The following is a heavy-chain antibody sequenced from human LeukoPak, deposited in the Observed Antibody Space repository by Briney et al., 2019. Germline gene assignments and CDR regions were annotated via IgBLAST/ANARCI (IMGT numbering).Heavy chain of an antibody. D-gene: IGHD4-17*01. J-gene: IGHJ4*02. CDR1: GFTVSSNY. CDR3: ARAHAGGDYYFDY. V-gene: IGHV3-53*01. CDR2: IYSGGST. Sequence: PGGSLRLSCAASGFTVSSNYMSWVRQAPGKGLEWVSVIYSGGSTYYADSVKGRFTISRDNSKNTLYLQMNSLRAEDTAVYYCARAHAGGDYYFDYWGQGTLVTVSS.